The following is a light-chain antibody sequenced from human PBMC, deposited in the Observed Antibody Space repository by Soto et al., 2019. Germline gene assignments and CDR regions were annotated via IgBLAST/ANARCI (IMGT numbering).Light chain of an antibody. V-gene: IGLV2-8*01. Sequence: QSVLTQPPSASRSPGQSVTISCTGTSSDVGAYNFVSWYQQHPGKAPKLIISEVSKRPSGVPDRFSGSKSGNSASLTVSGLQAEDEADYYCSSHAGSIHFYVFGTGTKVTVL. CDR3: SSHAGSIHFYV. CDR2: EVS. J-gene: IGLJ1*01. CDR1: SSDVGAYNF.